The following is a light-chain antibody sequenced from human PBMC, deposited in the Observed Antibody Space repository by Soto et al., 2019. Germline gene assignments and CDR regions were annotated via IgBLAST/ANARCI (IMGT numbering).Light chain of an antibody. CDR2: AAS. J-gene: IGKJ4*01. Sequence: DIQMTQSPSSLSASVGDRVPITCRARQSISSYLNWYQQKPGKAPKLLIYAASSLQSGVPSRFSGSGSGTDFTLTISSLQPEDFATYYCQQSYSTPLTFGRGTKVDIK. CDR3: QQSYSTPLT. V-gene: IGKV1-39*01. CDR1: QSISSY.